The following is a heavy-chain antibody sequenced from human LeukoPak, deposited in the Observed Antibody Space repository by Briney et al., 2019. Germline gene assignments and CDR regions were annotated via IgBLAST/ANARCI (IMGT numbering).Heavy chain of an antibody. CDR2: ISYDGSNK. D-gene: IGHD6-6*01. V-gene: IGHV3-30*18. CDR1: GFTFSSYG. Sequence: GGSLRLSCAASGFTFSSYGMHWVRQAPGKGLEWVAVISYDGSNKYYADSVKGRFTISGDNSKNTLYLQMNSLRAEDTAVYYCANGRSSNYWGQGTLVTVSS. CDR3: ANGRSSNY. J-gene: IGHJ4*02.